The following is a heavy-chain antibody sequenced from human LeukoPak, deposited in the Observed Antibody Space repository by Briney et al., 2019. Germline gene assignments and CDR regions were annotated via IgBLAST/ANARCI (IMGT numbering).Heavy chain of an antibody. J-gene: IGHJ4*02. CDR1: GFTSSSYW. Sequence: SGGSLRLSCAASGFTSSSYWMSWVRQAPGKELEWVANIKQDGSEKYYVVSVKGRFTISRDNAKNSLYLQMNSLRAEDTAVYYCARVGYCSSTSCHVFEDWGQGTLVTVSS. CDR2: IKQDGSEK. CDR3: ARVGYCSSTSCHVFED. D-gene: IGHD2-2*01. V-gene: IGHV3-7*01.